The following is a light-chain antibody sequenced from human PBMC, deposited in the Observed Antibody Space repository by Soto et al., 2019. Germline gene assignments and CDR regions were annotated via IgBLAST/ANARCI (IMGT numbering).Light chain of an antibody. Sequence: IVLTQSPGTLSLSPGERATLSCRASQSVTRNSVAWYQQRPGQAPRLLIYDVSTRATGIPDKFSGSGSGTDFSLTISRLEPEDFAVYYCQQYSSSRTFGQGTKVDIK. CDR3: QQYSSSRT. CDR2: DVS. CDR1: QSVTRNS. J-gene: IGKJ1*01. V-gene: IGKV3-20*01.